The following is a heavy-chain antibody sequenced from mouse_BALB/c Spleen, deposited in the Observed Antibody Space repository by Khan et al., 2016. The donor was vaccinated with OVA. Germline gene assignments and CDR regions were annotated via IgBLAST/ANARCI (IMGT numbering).Heavy chain of an antibody. Sequence: QVRLQQSGAELVKPGASVKLSCKTSGYTFTNYWIQWVKQRPGQGLGWIGEIFPGTGTTYYNENFKAKATLTIDTSSSTASMQLSSLTSEDSAVYFCARGYLGNYEFAYWGQGTLGTVSA. CDR3: ARGYLGNYEFAY. CDR2: IFPGTGTT. CDR1: GYTFTNYW. V-gene: IGHV1S132*01. D-gene: IGHD2-1*01. J-gene: IGHJ3*01.